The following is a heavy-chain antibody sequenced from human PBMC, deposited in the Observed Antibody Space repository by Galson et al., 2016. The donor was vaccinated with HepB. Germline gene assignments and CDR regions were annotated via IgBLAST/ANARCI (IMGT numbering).Heavy chain of an antibody. Sequence: SETLSLTCTVSGGTISSSSYYWGWIRQPPGKGLEWVGSIYYSGSTYYNPSLKSRVTISVDTSKNQFSLKLNSVTAADTAVYYCARYNYYDTTGTVDYWGQGTLVTVSS. CDR1: GGTISSSSYY. CDR3: ARYNYYDTTGTVDY. J-gene: IGHJ4*02. CDR2: IYYSGST. D-gene: IGHD3-22*01. V-gene: IGHV4-39*01.